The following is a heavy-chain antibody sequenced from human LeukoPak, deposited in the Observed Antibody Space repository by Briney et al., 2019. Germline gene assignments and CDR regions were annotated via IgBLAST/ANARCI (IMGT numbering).Heavy chain of an antibody. J-gene: IGHJ4*02. CDR1: GDSISNSGYY. CDR3: ARGLN. V-gene: IGHV4-39*01. D-gene: IGHD3-16*01. CDR2: IYYSGST. Sequence: PSETLSLTCTVSGDSISNSGYYWGWIRQSPGKGLEWIGNIYYSGSTYYNPSLKSRVTISVDTSKNQFSLKLSSVTAADTAVYYCARGLNWGQGTLVTVSS.